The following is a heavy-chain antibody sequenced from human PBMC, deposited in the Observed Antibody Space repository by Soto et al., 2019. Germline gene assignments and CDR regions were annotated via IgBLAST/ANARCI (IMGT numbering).Heavy chain of an antibody. V-gene: IGHV3-23*04. D-gene: IGHD1-26*01. Sequence: EVQLVESGGGLVQPGGSLRLSCAASGFSFSSYAMSWVRQAPGKGLEWVSAISGSGGSTYYADSVKGRFTISRDNSKNTLYLQMNSLRAEDTAVYYCAKDLNEGSSEWRPWGYWGQGTLVTVSS. CDR3: AKDLNEGSSEWRPWGY. J-gene: IGHJ4*02. CDR1: GFSFSSYA. CDR2: ISGSGGST.